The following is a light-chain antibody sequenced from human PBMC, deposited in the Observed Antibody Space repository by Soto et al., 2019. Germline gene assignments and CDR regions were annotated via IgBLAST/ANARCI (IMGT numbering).Light chain of an antibody. J-gene: IGLJ2*01. Sequence: LTQPPSVSVAPGQAASITCGGNNIGSKSVHWYQQKSGQAPVLVIYYDADRPSGIPERFSGSKSENTATLTISRVEAGDEADYYCQVWDSSSDLVIFGGGTKLTVL. CDR3: QVWDSSSDLVI. V-gene: IGLV3-21*04. CDR1: NIGSKS. CDR2: YDA.